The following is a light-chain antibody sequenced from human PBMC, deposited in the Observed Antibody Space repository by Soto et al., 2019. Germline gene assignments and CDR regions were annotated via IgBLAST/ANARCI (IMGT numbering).Light chain of an antibody. CDR1: QSVLYSSNNKNY. V-gene: IGKV4-1*01. J-gene: IGKJ4*01. CDR3: QQYYSTELT. CDR2: WAS. Sequence: DIVMTQSPDSLAVSLGERATINCKSSQSVLYSSNNKNYLAWYQQKPGQPPKLLIYWASTRESGVPDRFSGSRSATDFTLTISSLQAEDVAVYYCQQYYSTELTFGGGTKVEIK.